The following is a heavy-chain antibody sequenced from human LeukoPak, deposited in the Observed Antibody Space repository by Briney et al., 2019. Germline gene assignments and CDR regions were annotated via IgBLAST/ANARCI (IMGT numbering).Heavy chain of an antibody. D-gene: IGHD2-15*01. V-gene: IGHV3-38-3*01. Sequence: PGGSLRLSCAASGFTVSNNEMSWVRQAPGKGLEWVSSISAGSTYYADSVKGRFTISRDNSKNTLYLQMNSLRAEDTAVYYCAKSGLNRFDYWGQGTLVTVSS. CDR2: ISAGST. CDR3: AKSGLNRFDY. CDR1: GFTVSNNE. J-gene: IGHJ4*02.